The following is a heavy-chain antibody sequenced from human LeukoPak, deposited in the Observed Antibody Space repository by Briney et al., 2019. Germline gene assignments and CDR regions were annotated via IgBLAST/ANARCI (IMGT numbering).Heavy chain of an antibody. D-gene: IGHD3-3*01. CDR3: ARDPRDRVVFDY. V-gene: IGHV3-53*01. J-gene: IGHJ4*02. CDR1: GFTVSSNY. Sequence: GGSLRLSCAASGFTVSSNYMSWVRQAPGKGLEWVSVIYIGGSTYYADSVKGRFTISRDNAKNSLYLQMNSLRDEDTAVYYCARDPRDRVVFDYWGQGTLVTVSS. CDR2: IYIGGST.